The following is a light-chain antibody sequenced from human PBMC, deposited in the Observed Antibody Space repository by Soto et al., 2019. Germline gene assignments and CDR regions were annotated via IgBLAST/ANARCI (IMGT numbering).Light chain of an antibody. V-gene: IGKV1-27*01. CDR2: SAS. Sequence: DIQMTQSPSSLSASVGDRVTITCRASQDISVYLAWYQQKPGKVPKLLIYSASTLQSGVPFRFSGSGSGTDFTLTISSLQPEDVATYYCQKFNTAPLTFGHGTRLEIK. J-gene: IGKJ5*01. CDR1: QDISVY. CDR3: QKFNTAPLT.